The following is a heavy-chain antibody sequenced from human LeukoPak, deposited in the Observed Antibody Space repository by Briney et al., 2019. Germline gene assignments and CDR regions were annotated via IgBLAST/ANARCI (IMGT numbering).Heavy chain of an antibody. CDR3: AKISWDGRGTFY. J-gene: IGHJ4*02. CDR1: GFTSSTYS. CDR2: IRGGGENT. V-gene: IGHV3-23*01. Sequence: GGSLRLSCAASGFTSSTYSMSWVRQAPGKGLEWVSAIRGGGENTYYADSVKGRFTISRDNSKDTLSLQMNSLRAEDTAIYYCAKISWDGRGTFYWGQGTLVTVSS. D-gene: IGHD2-15*01.